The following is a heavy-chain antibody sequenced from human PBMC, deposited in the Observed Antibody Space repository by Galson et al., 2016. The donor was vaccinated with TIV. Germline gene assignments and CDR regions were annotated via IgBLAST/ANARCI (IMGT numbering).Heavy chain of an antibody. CDR1: GYTFTSYY. CDR3: ARVRSCGGDCYYGDY. Sequence: SVKVSCKASGYTFTSYYLHWVRQAPGQGLEWMGIINPSGGGTSSPQKFQGRVTLTRGTSTSTVYMELSSLRSEDTAVYYCARVRSCGGDCYYGDYWGQGTLVTVSS. CDR2: INPSGGGT. J-gene: IGHJ4*02. D-gene: IGHD2-21*02. V-gene: IGHV1-46*01.